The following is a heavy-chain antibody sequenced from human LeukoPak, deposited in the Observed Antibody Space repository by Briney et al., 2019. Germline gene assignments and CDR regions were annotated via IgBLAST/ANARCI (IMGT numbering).Heavy chain of an antibody. V-gene: IGHV1-18*01. CDR3: ARDSRYFDWLLPPRYGMDV. J-gene: IGHJ6*02. CDR1: GYTFTSYG. Sequence: GASVKVSCKASGYTFTSYGISRVRQAPGQGLEWMGWISAYNGNTNYAQKLQGRVTMTTDTSTSTAYMELRSLRSDDTAVYYCARDSRYFDWLLPPRYGMDVWGQGTTVTVSS. CDR2: ISAYNGNT. D-gene: IGHD3-9*01.